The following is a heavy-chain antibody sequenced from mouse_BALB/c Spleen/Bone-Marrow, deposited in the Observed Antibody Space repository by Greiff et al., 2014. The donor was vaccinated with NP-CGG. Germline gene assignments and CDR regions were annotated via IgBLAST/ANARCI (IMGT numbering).Heavy chain of an antibody. CDR2: INSSGGST. V-gene: IGHV5-6-3*01. CDR1: GFTFSNYG. J-gene: IGHJ2*01. CDR3: VRGNYGNYVDYFDF. D-gene: IGHD2-1*01. Sequence: EVMLVESGGGLVQPGGSLKLSCAASGFTFSNYGMSWVRQTPDKRLELVATINSSGGSTYYPDSVKGRFTISRDTAKNTLYLQMSSLKSEETAMYYCVRGNYGNYVDYFDFWGQGTTLTVSS.